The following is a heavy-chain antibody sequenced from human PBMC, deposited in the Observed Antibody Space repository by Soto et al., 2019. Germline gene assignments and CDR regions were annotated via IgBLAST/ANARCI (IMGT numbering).Heavy chain of an antibody. D-gene: IGHD3-10*01. J-gene: IGHJ4*02. CDR2: IKQDGSEK. CDR1: GFTFSSYQ. V-gene: IGHV3-7*01. Sequence: GGSLRLSCAASGFTFSSYQMNWVRQAPGKGLEWVANIKQDGSEKYYVDSVKGRFTISRDNAKNSLYLQMTSLRAEDTAVYYCARVAPYYYGSGSYYFDYWGQGTLVTVSS. CDR3: ARVAPYYYGSGSYYFDY.